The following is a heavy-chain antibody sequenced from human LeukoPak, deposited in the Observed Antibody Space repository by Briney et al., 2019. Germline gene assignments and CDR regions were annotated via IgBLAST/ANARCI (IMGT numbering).Heavy chain of an antibody. CDR1: GGSISSSSYY. D-gene: IGHD2-15*01. J-gene: IGHJ3*02. CDR2: IYYSGST. V-gene: IGHV4-39*01. Sequence: SETLSLTCTVSGGSISSSSYYWGWIRQPPGKGLEWIGSIYYSGSTYYNPSLKSRVTISVDTSKNQFSLKLSSVTAADTAVYYCASYVQTPPDAFDIWGQGTMVTVFS. CDR3: ASYVQTPPDAFDI.